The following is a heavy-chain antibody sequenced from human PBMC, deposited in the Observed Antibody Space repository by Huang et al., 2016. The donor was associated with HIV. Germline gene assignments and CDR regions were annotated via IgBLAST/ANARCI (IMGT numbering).Heavy chain of an antibody. V-gene: IGHV1-3*01. J-gene: IGHJ4*02. CDR2: GNAGNCDT. Sequence: QVQLVQSGAEVKKPGASVTVSCKASGYTFTGYVMHWVRQVPGQRLEWMGLGNAGNCDTRDSQIFQGRVTITTDTSARTGYRELSRLRSEDTAVYYCARDLGDCSGSNCYEPGSLFDFWGQGTLVTVSS. CDR1: GYTFTGYV. D-gene: IGHD2-15*01. CDR3: ARDLGDCSGSNCYEPGSLFDF.